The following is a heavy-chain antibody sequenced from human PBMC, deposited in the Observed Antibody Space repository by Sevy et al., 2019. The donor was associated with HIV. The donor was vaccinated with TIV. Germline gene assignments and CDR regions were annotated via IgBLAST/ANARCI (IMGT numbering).Heavy chain of an antibody. J-gene: IGHJ4*02. CDR3: ARSGSTGTTSHFDY. CDR1: GGTFSSYA. Sequence: ASVKVSSKASGGTFSSYAIHWVRQAPGQGLEWMGGIIPMYGTPNYAQKFQGRVTITADESTNTAYMELSSLRSEDTALYYCARSGSTGTTSHFDYWGQGTLVTVSS. D-gene: IGHD1-1*01. V-gene: IGHV1-69*13. CDR2: IIPMYGTP.